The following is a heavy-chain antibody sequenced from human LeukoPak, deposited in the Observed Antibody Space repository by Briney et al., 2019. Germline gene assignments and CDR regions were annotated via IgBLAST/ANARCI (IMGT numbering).Heavy chain of an antibody. Sequence: GGSLRLSCAASGFTFSSYGMHWVRQAPGKGLEWVAFIRYDGSNKYYADSVKGRFTISRGNSKNTLYLQMNSLRAEDTAVYYCATMVRGVMNYFDYWGQGTLVTVSS. CDR1: GFTFSSYG. CDR3: ATMVRGVMNYFDY. D-gene: IGHD3-10*01. CDR2: IRYDGSNK. V-gene: IGHV3-30*02. J-gene: IGHJ4*02.